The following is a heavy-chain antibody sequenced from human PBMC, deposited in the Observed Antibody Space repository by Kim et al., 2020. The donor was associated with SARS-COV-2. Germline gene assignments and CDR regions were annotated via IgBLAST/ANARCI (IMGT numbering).Heavy chain of an antibody. CDR1: GFTFGDYA. V-gene: IGHV3-49*04. Sequence: GGSLRLSCTASGFTFGDYAMSWVRQAPGKGLEWVGFIRSKAYGGTTEYAASVKGRFTISRDDSKSIAYLQRNSLKTEDTAVYDCTRAYYDMFTGYWGQGTLVTVSS. CDR2: IRSKAYGGTT. J-gene: IGHJ4*02. CDR3: TRAYYDMFTGY. D-gene: IGHD3-9*01.